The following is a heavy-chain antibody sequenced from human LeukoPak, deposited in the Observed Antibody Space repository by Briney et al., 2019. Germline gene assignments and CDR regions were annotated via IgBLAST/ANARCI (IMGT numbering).Heavy chain of an antibody. CDR3: ARGQGAARYNWFDP. CDR2: IYTSGST. CDR1: GGSISSGSYY. V-gene: IGHV4-61*02. D-gene: IGHD6-6*01. Sequence: SQTLSLTCTVSGGSISSGSYYWSWLRQPAGTGLEWIGRIYTSGSTNYNPSLKSRVTISVDTSKNQFSLKLSSVTAADTAVYYCARGQGAARYNWFDPWGQGTLVTVSS. J-gene: IGHJ5*02.